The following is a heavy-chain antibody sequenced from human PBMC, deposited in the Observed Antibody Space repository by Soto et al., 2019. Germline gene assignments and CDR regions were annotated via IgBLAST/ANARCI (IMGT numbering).Heavy chain of an antibody. D-gene: IGHD2-15*01. V-gene: IGHV4-61*01. J-gene: IGHJ4*02. CDR1: GGSVNSGSHY. CDR2: VSYSGKT. CDR3: ARDLGGRTLSWFYFDN. Sequence: SETLSLTYSVSGGSVNSGSHYWTWIRQSPGKTLEWIGHVSYSGKTDLNPSLRGRVTLSRDTSKNQFSLRLTSVTAADTAVYYCARDLGGRTLSWFYFDNWGQGALVTVSS.